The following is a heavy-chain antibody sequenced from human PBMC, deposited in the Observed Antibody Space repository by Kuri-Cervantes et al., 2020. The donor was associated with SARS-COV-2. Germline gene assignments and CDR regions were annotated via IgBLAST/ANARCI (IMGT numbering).Heavy chain of an antibody. J-gene: IGHJ3*02. CDR3: ARGEGAAPDLDAFDI. CDR2: ISAYNGNT. V-gene: IGHV1-18*01. CDR1: GYTFTSYG. Sequence: ASVKVSCKAFGYTFTSYGISWVRQAPGQGLEWMGWISAYNGNTNYALKLQGRVTMTTDTSTSTAYMELRSLRSDDTAVYYCARGEGAAPDLDAFDIWGQGTMVTVSS. D-gene: IGHD1-26*01.